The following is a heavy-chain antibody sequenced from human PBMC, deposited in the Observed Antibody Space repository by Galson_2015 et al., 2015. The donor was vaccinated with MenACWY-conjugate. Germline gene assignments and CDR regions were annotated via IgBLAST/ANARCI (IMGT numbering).Heavy chain of an antibody. J-gene: IGHJ4*02. CDR2: ISGYNGKT. CDR1: GYTFTTYG. CDR3: ARTTLDCSGCVCYQY. D-gene: IGHD2-8*02. V-gene: IGHV1-18*01. Sequence: SVKVSCKASGYTFTTYGISWMRQAPGQGLEWMGWISGYNGKTDYAQKFQGRVTVTTDTSTRTAYMELRSLRSDDTALYYCARTTLDCSGCVCYQYWGQGTQLTVSS.